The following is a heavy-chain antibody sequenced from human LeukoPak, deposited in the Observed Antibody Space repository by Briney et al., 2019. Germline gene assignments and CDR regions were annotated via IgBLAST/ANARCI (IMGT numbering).Heavy chain of an antibody. V-gene: IGHV3-11*01. Sequence: PGGSLRLSCAASGFTFSDYYMSWIRQAPGKGREWVSHISSSGSIIYYADSVKGRFTISRDNTKNSLYLQMNSLRAEDTAVYFCARDGLLRYSRWVDYWGQGTLVTVSP. CDR1: GFTFSDYY. D-gene: IGHD3-9*01. J-gene: IGHJ4*02. CDR2: ISSSGSII. CDR3: ARDGLLRYSRWVDY.